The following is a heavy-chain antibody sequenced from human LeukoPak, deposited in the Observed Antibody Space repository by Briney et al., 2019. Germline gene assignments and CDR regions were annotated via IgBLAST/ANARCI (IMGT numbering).Heavy chain of an antibody. Sequence: GGSLRLSCAASGFTSSTYGMSWVRQAPGKGLEWVSAISGRDTKTYYADSVRGRFTISRDNSKNTLYLQMNSLRADDTAIYYCAKRSDYGSNWNYLDYWGQGAPVTVSS. D-gene: IGHD4-23*01. J-gene: IGHJ4*02. V-gene: IGHV3-23*01. CDR2: ISGRDTKT. CDR1: GFTSSTYG. CDR3: AKRSDYGSNWNYLDY.